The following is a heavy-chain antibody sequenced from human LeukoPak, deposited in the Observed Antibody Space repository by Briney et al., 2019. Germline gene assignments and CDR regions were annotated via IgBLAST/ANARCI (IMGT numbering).Heavy chain of an antibody. Sequence: SETLSLTCTVSGYAISRGYYWGWIRQPPGKGLEWIGSIYRSGSTYYNPSLNSRVAISLDTSKNQFSLKLSSVTAADTAVYYCARDRGTWNDDGFDYWGQGTLVTVSS. CDR2: IYRSGST. D-gene: IGHD1-1*01. V-gene: IGHV4-38-2*02. CDR3: ARDRGTWNDDGFDY. CDR1: GYAISRGYY. J-gene: IGHJ4*02.